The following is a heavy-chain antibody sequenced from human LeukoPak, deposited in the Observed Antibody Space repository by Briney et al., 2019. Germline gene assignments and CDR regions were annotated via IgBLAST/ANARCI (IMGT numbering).Heavy chain of an antibody. CDR3: ARNDNGEYYFDF. D-gene: IGHD4-17*01. CDR1: GFHFSTYG. V-gene: IGHV3-30*19. CDR2: VSKDGSIK. Sequence: GGSLRLSCAASGFHFSTYGMHWVRQAPGKGLDWVAVVSKDGSIKHFADSVKGRFTISRDNSKNTMYLQISSLRPEDTAVYYCARNDNGEYYFDFWGQGTLVTVSS. J-gene: IGHJ4*02.